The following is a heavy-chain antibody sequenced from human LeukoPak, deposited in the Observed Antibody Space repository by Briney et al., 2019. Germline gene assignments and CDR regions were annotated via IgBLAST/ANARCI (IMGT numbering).Heavy chain of an antibody. D-gene: IGHD3-22*01. J-gene: IGHJ4*02. Sequence: KPSETLSLPCTVSGCSISSYDWSWIRQPPGKGLEWIGYIYYRSTNYNPSLKSRVTISIDTSKNQLSLKLSSVTAADTAAYYCARHHDNDGYYYEHFEYWGQGTLLSVSS. CDR1: GCSISSYD. CDR2: IYYRST. CDR3: ARHHDNDGYYYEHFEY. V-gene: IGHV4-59*08.